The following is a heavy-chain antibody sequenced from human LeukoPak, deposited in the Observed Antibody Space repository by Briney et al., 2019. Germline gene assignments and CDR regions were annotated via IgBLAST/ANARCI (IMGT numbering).Heavy chain of an antibody. J-gene: IGHJ4*02. D-gene: IGHD1-26*01. Sequence: PSQTLSLTCAVSGGSISSGGYSWSWIRQPPGKGLEWIGYIYHSGSTYYNPSLKSRVTISVDRSKNQFSLKLSSVTAADTAVYYCARDLSGSYWLDYWGQGTLVTVSS. CDR3: ARDLSGSYWLDY. V-gene: IGHV4-30-2*01. CDR1: GGSISSGGYS. CDR2: IYHSGST.